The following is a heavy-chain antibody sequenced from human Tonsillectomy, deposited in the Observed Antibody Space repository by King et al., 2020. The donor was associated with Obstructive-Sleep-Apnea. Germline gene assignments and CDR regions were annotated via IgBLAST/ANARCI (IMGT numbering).Heavy chain of an antibody. J-gene: IGHJ6*02. V-gene: IGHV5-51*01. CDR2: IYPGDSDT. CDR3: ARQERYFDWLSGTYYYYYGMDV. Sequence: DVQLVESGAEVKKPGESLKISCKGSGYSFTSYWIGWVRQMPGKGLEWMGIIYPGDSDTRYSPSFQGQVTISADKSISTAYLQWSSLKASDTAMYYCARQERYFDWLSGTYYYYYGMDVWGQGTTVTVSS. CDR1: GYSFTSYW. D-gene: IGHD3-9*01.